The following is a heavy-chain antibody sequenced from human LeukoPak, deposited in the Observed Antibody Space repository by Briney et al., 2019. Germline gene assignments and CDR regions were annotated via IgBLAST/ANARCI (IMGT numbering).Heavy chain of an antibody. CDR1: GYSISSGYY. V-gene: IGHV4-38-2*01. D-gene: IGHD3-3*01. CDR3: ARNFFWSGYYMDV. Sequence: SEALSLTCAVSGYSISSGYYWGRIRQPPGKGLEWIGSIYHTGSTYYNSSLKSRVTISVDTSKNQFSLKLSTVTAADTAVYYCARNFFWSGYYMDVWGKGTTVTVSS. CDR2: IYHTGST. J-gene: IGHJ6*03.